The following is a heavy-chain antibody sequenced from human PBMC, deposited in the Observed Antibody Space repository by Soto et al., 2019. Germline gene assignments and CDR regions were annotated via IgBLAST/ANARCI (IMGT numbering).Heavy chain of an antibody. J-gene: IGHJ6*02. V-gene: IGHV4-31*03. CDR1: SDSMNSGGYY. D-gene: IGHD6-6*01. CDR2: IYSNGDT. CDR3: ARRGGSSSGYYYSAMDV. Sequence: QVQLQESGPGLVKPSQTLSLTCSVSSDSMNSGGYYWSWIRQHPGKGLEWIGYIYSNGDTYYNPSLKSRVTISVDTSKNQYSLTLTSVTAADTSVYYCARRGGSSSGYYYSAMDVWGQGTTVTVSS.